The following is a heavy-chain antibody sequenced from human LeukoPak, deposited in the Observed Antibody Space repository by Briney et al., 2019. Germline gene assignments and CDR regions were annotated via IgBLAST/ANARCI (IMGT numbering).Heavy chain of an antibody. Sequence: GGSLRLSCAASGFTFSDYYMSWIRQAPGKGLEWVANIKQDGSEKYYVDSVKGRFTISRDNAKNSLYLQMNSLRAEDTAVYYCARAYYDFWSGYYLNFDYWGQGTLVTVSS. CDR2: IKQDGSEK. J-gene: IGHJ4*02. CDR1: GFTFSDYY. V-gene: IGHV3-7*01. D-gene: IGHD3-3*01. CDR3: ARAYYDFWSGYYLNFDY.